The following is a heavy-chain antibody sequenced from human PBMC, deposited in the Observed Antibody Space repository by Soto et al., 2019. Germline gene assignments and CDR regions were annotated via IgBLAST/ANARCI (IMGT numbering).Heavy chain of an antibody. CDR2: ISYDGSNK. V-gene: IGHV3-30*18. CDR1: GFTFSSYG. J-gene: IGHJ4*02. D-gene: IGHD5-18*01. CDR3: AKDWDTAIDY. Sequence: QVQLVESGGGVVQPGRSLRLSCAASGFTFSSYGMHWVRQAPGKGLEWVAVISYDGSNKYYADSVKGRFTISRDNSKNTPYLQMNSLRAEDTAVYYCAKDWDTAIDYWGQGPLVTVSS.